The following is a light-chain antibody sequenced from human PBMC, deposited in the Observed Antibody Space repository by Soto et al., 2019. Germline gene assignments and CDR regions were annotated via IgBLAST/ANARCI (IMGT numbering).Light chain of an antibody. V-gene: IGKV3-20*01. CDR3: QQYNNWPQT. Sequence: EIVLTQSPGTLSLSPGERATLSCRASQNVGSRYLAWYQQKPGQAPRLLIYGTSNRATGIPDRFSGSGSGTDFSLTISGLQSEDFAVYYCQQYNNWPQTFGQGTKVDIK. J-gene: IGKJ1*01. CDR1: QNVGSRY. CDR2: GTS.